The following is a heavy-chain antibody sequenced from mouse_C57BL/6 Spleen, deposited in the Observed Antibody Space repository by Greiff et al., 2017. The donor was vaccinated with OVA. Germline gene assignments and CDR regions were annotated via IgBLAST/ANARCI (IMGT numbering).Heavy chain of an antibody. V-gene: IGHV5-15*01. CDR2: ISNLAYSI. CDR1: GFTFSDYG. Sequence: EVQGVESGGGLVQPGGSLKLSCAASGFTFSDYGMAWVRQAPRTGPEWVAFISNLAYSIYYADTVTGRFTISRENAKNTLYLEMSSLRSEDTAMYYCARHFNWDVGYFDVWGTGTTVTVSS. J-gene: IGHJ1*03. D-gene: IGHD4-1*01. CDR3: ARHFNWDVGYFDV.